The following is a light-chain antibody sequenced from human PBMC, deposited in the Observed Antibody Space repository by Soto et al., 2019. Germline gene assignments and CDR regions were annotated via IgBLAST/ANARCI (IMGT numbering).Light chain of an antibody. J-gene: IGKJ1*01. Sequence: IQMTQSPSTLSTSVGDRVTITCLASQSISSWLAWYQQKPGKAPNLLIYDASNLESGVPSRFSGSGSGTEFTLTISSLRPDDFATYYCQQYNSYQWTFGQGTK. CDR3: QQYNSYQWT. CDR2: DAS. V-gene: IGKV1-5*01. CDR1: QSISSW.